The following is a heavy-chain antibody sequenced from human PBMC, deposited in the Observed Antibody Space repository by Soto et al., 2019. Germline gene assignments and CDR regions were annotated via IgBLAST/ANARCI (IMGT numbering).Heavy chain of an antibody. CDR3: AREFARFWSGYYNY. D-gene: IGHD3-3*01. Sequence: PGGSLKLSCAASGFTFSSYSMNWVRQAPGKGLEWVSYISSSSSTIYYADSVKGRFTISRDNAKNSLCLQMNSLRAEDTAVYYCAREFARFWSGYYNYWGQGTLVTVSS. CDR2: ISSSSSTI. V-gene: IGHV3-48*01. CDR1: GFTFSSYS. J-gene: IGHJ4*02.